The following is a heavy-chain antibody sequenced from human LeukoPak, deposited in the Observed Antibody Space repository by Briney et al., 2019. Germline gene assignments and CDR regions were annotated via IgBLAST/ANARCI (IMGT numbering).Heavy chain of an antibody. CDR2: ISAYNGNT. V-gene: IGHV1-18*04. J-gene: IGHJ4*02. Sequence: ASVTVSCKASGYTFTSYGISWVRQAPGQGLEWMGWISAYNGNTNYAQKLQGRVTMTTDTSTSTAYMELRSLRSDDTAVYYCARCKDIVVVPAHDYWGQGTLVTVSS. CDR3: ARCKDIVVVPAHDY. D-gene: IGHD2-2*01. CDR1: GYTFTSYG.